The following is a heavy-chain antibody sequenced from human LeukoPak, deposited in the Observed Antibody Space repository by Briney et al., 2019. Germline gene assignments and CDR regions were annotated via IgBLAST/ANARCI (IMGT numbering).Heavy chain of an antibody. Sequence: PGGSLRLSCAASGFTFSSYAMSWVRQAPGKGLEWVAVISYDGSNKYYADSVKGRFTISRDNSKNTLYLQMNSLRAEDTAVYYCACLTSPFDYWGQGTLVTVSS. CDR1: GFTFSSYA. V-gene: IGHV3-30*04. CDR3: ACLTSPFDY. CDR2: ISYDGSNK. J-gene: IGHJ4*02.